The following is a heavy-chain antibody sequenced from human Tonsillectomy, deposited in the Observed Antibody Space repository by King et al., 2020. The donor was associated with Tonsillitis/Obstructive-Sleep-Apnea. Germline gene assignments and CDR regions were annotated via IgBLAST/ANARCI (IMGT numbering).Heavy chain of an antibody. CDR1: GFTFSTYG. Sequence: VQLVQSGGGVVQPGRSLRLSCAASGFTFSTYGMNWVRQAPGKGLEWVALIWYDGSNKYYADSVKGRFTISRDNSKNMLYLQMNRLRAEDTAVYYCARARVLKGGFDPWGQGTLVTVSS. D-gene: IGHD4/OR15-4a*01. V-gene: IGHV3-33*01. CDR2: IWYDGSNK. J-gene: IGHJ5*02. CDR3: ARARVLKGGFDP.